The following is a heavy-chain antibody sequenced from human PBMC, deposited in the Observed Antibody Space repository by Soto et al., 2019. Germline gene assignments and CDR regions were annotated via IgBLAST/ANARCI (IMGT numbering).Heavy chain of an antibody. CDR2: INAGNGNT. V-gene: IGHV1-3*01. J-gene: IGHJ4*02. CDR1: GYTFTSYA. D-gene: IGHD6-19*01. CDR3: ARDLGGWTDY. Sequence: ASLKVSCKASGYTFTSYAMQWVRQAPGQRLEWMGWINAGNGNTKYSQKFQGRVTITSDTSASTDYMELSSLRSEDTAVYYCARDLGGWTDYWGQGTLVTSPQ.